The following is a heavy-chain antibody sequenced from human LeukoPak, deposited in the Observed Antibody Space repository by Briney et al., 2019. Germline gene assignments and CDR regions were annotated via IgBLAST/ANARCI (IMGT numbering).Heavy chain of an antibody. D-gene: IGHD2-2*01. CDR1: GYSFTSYW. CDR3: ARRDGYCSSTSCYADYYYGMDV. J-gene: IGHJ6*02. V-gene: IGHV5-51*01. CDR2: IYPGDSDT. Sequence: GESLKISCKGSGYSFTSYWIGWVRQMPGKGLEWMGIIYPGDSDTTYSPSFQGQVTISADRSISTAYLQWSSLKASDTAMYYCARRDGYCSSTSCYADYYYGMDVWGQGTTVTVSS.